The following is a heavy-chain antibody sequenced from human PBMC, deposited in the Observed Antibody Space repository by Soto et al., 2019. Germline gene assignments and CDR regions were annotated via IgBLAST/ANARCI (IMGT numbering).Heavy chain of an antibody. CDR2: IIPIFGTA. CDR1: GGTFSSYA. Sequence: QVQLVQSGAEVKKPGSSVKVSCKASGGTFSSYAISWVRQAPGQGLEWMGGIIPIFGTANYAKKFQGRVTRTADEATSTAYMELSRLRSVDTAVYYCARGGKYYYDSSGYYYFDYWGQGTLVTVSS. CDR3: ARGGKYYYDSSGYYYFDY. D-gene: IGHD3-22*01. J-gene: IGHJ4*02. V-gene: IGHV1-69*01.